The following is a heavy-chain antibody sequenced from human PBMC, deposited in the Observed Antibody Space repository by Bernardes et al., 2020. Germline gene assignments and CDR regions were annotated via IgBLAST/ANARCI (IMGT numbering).Heavy chain of an antibody. CDR3: ASRGSGSYPWYFGL. Sequence: GGSLRLSCAASGFTVSSHFVTWVRQAPGKGLEWVSVVYASGATDYTDSLKGRFTVSKDNSRNTVYLQLNSLTVEDTAVYFCASRGSGSYPWYFGLWGRGTLVTVSS. V-gene: IGHV3-53*01. J-gene: IGHJ2*01. CDR2: VYASGAT. CDR1: GFTVSSHF. D-gene: IGHD6-25*01.